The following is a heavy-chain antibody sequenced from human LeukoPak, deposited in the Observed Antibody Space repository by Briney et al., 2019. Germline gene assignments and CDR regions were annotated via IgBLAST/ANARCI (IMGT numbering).Heavy chain of an antibody. D-gene: IGHD5-18*01. CDR2: INTNSGGT. CDR1: GYTFTGYY. Sequence: ASVKVSCKASGYTFTGYYMHWVRQAPGQGLEWMGWINTNSGGTNYAQRFQGRVTMTRDTSISTAYMELSRLRSDDTAVYYRARGGRIQLWNKGFDYWGQGTLVTVSS. V-gene: IGHV1-2*02. J-gene: IGHJ4*02. CDR3: ARGGRIQLWNKGFDY.